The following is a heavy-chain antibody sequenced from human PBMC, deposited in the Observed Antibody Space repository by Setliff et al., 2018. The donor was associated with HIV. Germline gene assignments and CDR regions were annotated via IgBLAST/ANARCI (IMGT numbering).Heavy chain of an antibody. D-gene: IGHD2-2*01. CDR2: IIPILGLA. Sequence: SVKVSCKASGGTFNSYAISWVRQAPGRGLEWMGGIIPILGLANYAQKFQGRVTITTDESTSTAYMELSGLRSEDTAVYYCARDFGGYCSSMSCPGLFDPWGQGTLVTVSS. CDR1: GGTFNSYA. J-gene: IGHJ5*02. CDR3: ARDFGGYCSSMSCPGLFDP. V-gene: IGHV1-69*10.